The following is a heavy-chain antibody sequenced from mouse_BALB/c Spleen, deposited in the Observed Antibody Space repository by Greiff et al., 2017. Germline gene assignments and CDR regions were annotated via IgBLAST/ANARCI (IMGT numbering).Heavy chain of an antibody. Sequence: EVQRVESGPGLVKPSQSLSLTCSVTGYSITSGYYWNWIRQFPGNKLEWMGYISYDGSNNYNPSLKNRISITRDTSKNQFFLKLNSVTTEDTATYYCARTRNYGYWFAYWGQGTLVTVSA. J-gene: IGHJ3*01. CDR1: GYSITSGYY. CDR2: ISYDGSN. V-gene: IGHV3-6*02. D-gene: IGHD1-2*01. CDR3: ARTRNYGYWFAY.